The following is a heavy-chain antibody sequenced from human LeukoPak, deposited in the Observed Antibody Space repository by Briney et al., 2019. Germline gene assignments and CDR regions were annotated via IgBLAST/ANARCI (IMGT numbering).Heavy chain of an antibody. CDR2: ISYDGSNK. V-gene: IGHV3-30*04. CDR1: GFTFSSYA. D-gene: IGHD3-10*01. Sequence: PGGSLRLSCAASGFTFSSYAMHWVRQAPGKGLEWVAVISYDGSNKYYADSVKGRFTISRDNSKNTLYLQMNSLRAEDTAVYYCARGRGPARYYYYMDVWGKGTTVTVSS. J-gene: IGHJ6*03. CDR3: ARGRGPARYYYYMDV.